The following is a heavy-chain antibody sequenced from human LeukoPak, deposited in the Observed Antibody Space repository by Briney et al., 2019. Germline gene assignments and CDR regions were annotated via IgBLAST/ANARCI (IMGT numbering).Heavy chain of an antibody. CDR3: ATHYDILTGDTYYFDY. Sequence: GGSLRLSCAASVFTFSSYSMNCARKARGEGVEWVSYISSSSSTIYYADSVKGRFTISRDNAKNSLYLQMNSLRAEDTAVYYCATHYDILTGDTYYFDYWGQGTLVTVSS. CDR1: VFTFSSYS. CDR2: ISSSSSTI. V-gene: IGHV3-48*04. D-gene: IGHD3-9*01. J-gene: IGHJ4*02.